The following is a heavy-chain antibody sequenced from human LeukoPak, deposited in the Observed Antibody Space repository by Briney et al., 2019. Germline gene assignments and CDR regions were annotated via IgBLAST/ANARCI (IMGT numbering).Heavy chain of an antibody. Sequence: GGSLRLSCAASGFTFSNYAMSWVRQAPGKGLDWVSGITSTGGTTYYADSVQGRFTISRDNSRNMLFLQMNSLRAEDTAVYYCAKDGRNSPLMWGQGTVVSVSS. CDR2: ITSTGGTT. CDR1: GFTFSNYA. J-gene: IGHJ3*02. D-gene: IGHD2/OR15-2a*01. V-gene: IGHV3-23*01. CDR3: AKDGRNSPLM.